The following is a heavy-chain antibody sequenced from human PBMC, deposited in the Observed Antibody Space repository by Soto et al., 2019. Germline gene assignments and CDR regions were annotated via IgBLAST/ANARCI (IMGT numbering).Heavy chain of an antibody. Sequence: SETLSLTCSVSGGSITSHYCSWFRQPPGKGLEWIGYIHHSGSTSYNPSLKSRVTMSVDTSKNHFSLKVNSVTATDTALYYCARQGFGQLHGLVDVWGPGTTVTVSS. CDR3: ARQGFGQLHGLVDV. J-gene: IGHJ6*02. CDR1: GGSITSHY. D-gene: IGHD3-10*01. V-gene: IGHV4-59*08. CDR2: IHHSGST.